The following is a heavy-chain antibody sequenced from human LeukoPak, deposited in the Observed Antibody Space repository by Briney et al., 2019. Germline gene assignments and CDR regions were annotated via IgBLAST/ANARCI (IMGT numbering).Heavy chain of an antibody. CDR1: GGSFSGYY. Sequence: SETLSLTCAVYGGSFSGYYWSWIRQPPGKGLEWIGEINHSGSTNYNPSLKSGGTISVDTSKNHFSLKLSSVTAADTAVYYCARRGGTTVTTGDYFDYWGQGTLVTVSS. CDR3: ARRGGTTVTTGDYFDY. V-gene: IGHV4-34*01. CDR2: INHSGST. J-gene: IGHJ4*02. D-gene: IGHD4-17*01.